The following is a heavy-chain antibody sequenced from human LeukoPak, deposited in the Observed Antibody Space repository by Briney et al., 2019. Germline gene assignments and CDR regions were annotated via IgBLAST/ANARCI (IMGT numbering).Heavy chain of an antibody. CDR3: TKESSSWTVGYYYMDV. V-gene: IGHV3-30*02. J-gene: IGHJ6*03. CDR1: GFTFSNYG. Sequence: PGGSLRLSCAASGFTFSNYGMHWVRQAPGKGLEWVAFIRYDGSNKYYADSVKGRFTISRDNSKNTLYLQMNSLRAEDTAVYYCTKESSSWTVGYYYMDVWGKGTTVTVSS. CDR2: IRYDGSNK. D-gene: IGHD6-13*01.